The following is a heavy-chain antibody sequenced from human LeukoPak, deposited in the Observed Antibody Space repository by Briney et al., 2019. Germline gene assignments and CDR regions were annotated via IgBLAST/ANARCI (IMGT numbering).Heavy chain of an antibody. CDR2: IYYSGST. V-gene: IGHV4-31*03. CDR3: ARGGSSRVGYFDY. CDR1: GGSISSGGYY. D-gene: IGHD1-26*01. J-gene: IGHJ4*02. Sequence: SQTLSLTCTVSGGSISSGGYYWSCIRQHPGKGLEWIGYIYYSGSTYYNPSLKSRVTISVDTSKNQFSLKLSSVTAADTAVYYCARGGSSRVGYFDYWGQGTLVTVSS.